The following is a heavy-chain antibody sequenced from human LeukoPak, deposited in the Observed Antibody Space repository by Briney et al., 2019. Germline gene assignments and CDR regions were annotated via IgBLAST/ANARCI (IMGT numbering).Heavy chain of an antibody. CDR1: GGSISNSDY. J-gene: IGHJ4*02. CDR3: ARSAAGMEWLQQRYYFDF. V-gene: IGHV4-39*01. D-gene: IGHD5-24*01. CDR2: VSSSGST. Sequence: SETLSLTCTVSGGSISNSDYWGWIRQAPGKGLEWLASVSSSGSTYDNTSLKGRLTVSVDTSRNQFSLKLSSVTAADTAVYYCARSAAGMEWLQQRYYFDFWGQGTLVTVSS.